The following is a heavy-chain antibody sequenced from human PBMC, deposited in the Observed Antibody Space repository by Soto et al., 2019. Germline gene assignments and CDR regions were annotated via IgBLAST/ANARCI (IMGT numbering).Heavy chain of an antibody. Sequence: SETLSLTCTVSGGSISSYYWSWIRQPPGKGLEWIGYIYYSGSTNYNPSLKSRVTISVDTSKNQLSLKLSSVTAADTAVYYCARDASAYAHDYWGQGTLVTVSS. CDR3: ARDASAYAHDY. CDR1: GGSISSYY. V-gene: IGHV4-59*01. J-gene: IGHJ4*02. CDR2: IYYSGST.